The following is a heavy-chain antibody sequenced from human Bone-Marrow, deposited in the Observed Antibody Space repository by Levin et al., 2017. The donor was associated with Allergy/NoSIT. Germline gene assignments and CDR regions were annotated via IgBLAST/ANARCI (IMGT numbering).Heavy chain of an antibody. CDR2: INPNSGNT. Sequence: GESLKISCKTSGYTFTSYNVYWVRQAPGQGLEYMGYINPNSGNTGYAQKFQGRVTMTRNSSITTAYMKLSGLRFEDTDIYYCAEGDCYSVSCYGPDWLDPWGQGTQVTVSS. CDR3: AEGDCYSVSCYGPDWLDP. J-gene: IGHJ5*02. D-gene: IGHD2-15*01. CDR1: GYTFTSYN. V-gene: IGHV1-8*01.